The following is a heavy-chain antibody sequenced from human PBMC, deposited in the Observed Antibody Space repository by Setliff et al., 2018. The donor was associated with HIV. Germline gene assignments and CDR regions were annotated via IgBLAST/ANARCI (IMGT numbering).Heavy chain of an antibody. CDR3: AKDARWNYVGFDY. Sequence: PGGSLRLSCAASGFTFSGNWMSWVRQAPGKGLEWVANINQDESRKYYVGSVKGRFTISRDNAKNSLFLQMNSLGVEDTAVYYCAKDARWNYVGFDYWGQGTLVTVSS. J-gene: IGHJ4*02. CDR1: GFTFSGNW. D-gene: IGHD1-7*01. V-gene: IGHV3-7*03. CDR2: INQDESRK.